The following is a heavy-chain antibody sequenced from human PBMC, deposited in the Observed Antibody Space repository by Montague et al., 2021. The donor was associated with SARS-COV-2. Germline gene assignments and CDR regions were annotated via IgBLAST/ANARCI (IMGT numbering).Heavy chain of an antibody. Sequence: SETLSLTCAVYGGSGRGYYWSWIRQPPGKGREGIGEINHSGSTNYNPYVKSRVTISVDTSKNQFSLKLSSVTAADTAVYYCARGPHSSSWHYYYYYGMDVWGQGTTVTVSS. J-gene: IGHJ6*02. V-gene: IGHV4-34*01. CDR2: INHSGST. CDR3: ARGPHSSSWHYYYYYGMDV. CDR1: GGSGRGYY. D-gene: IGHD6-13*01.